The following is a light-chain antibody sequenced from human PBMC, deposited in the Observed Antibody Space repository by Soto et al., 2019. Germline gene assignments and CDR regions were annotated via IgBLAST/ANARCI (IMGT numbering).Light chain of an antibody. V-gene: IGLV6-57*04. CDR3: QSYDSDFVV. CDR1: SGSIANNY. CDR2: ENN. J-gene: IGLJ2*01. Sequence: NFMLTLPHSVSESPGKTLSISCTRSSGSIANNYVQWYQQRPGSAPTTVIYENNQRLSGVPDRFSGSTDGSSNSASLTISGLQTEDEADYYCQSYDSDFVVFGGGTKLTVL.